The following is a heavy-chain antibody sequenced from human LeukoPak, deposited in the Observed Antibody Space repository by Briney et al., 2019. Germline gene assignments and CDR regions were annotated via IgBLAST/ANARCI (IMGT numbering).Heavy chain of an antibody. J-gene: IGHJ4*02. CDR2: ISSSSSTI. CDR3: ARDPHPIVVVPAAEDYFDY. CDR1: GFTFSSYS. Sequence: GGSLRLSCAASGFTFSSYSMNWVRQAPGKGLEWVSYISSSSSTIYYADSVKGRFTISRDNAKNSLYLQMNSLRAEDTAVYYCARDPHPIVVVPAAEDYFDYWGQGTLVTVSS. D-gene: IGHD2-2*01. V-gene: IGHV3-48*01.